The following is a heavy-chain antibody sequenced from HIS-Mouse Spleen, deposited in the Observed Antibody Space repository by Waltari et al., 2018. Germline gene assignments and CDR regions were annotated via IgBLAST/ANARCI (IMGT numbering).Heavy chain of an antibody. CDR3: ARGGLAAAGWYFDL. CDR2: IYSGGST. Sequence: EVQLVESGGGLIQPGGSLRLSCAASGFTVSSHYMTWVLPAPGKGLEWVSVIYSGGSTYYADSVKGRFTISRDNSKNTLYLQMNSLRAEDTAVYYCARGGLAAAGWYFDLWGRGTLVTVSS. CDR1: GFTVSSHY. D-gene: IGHD6-13*01. J-gene: IGHJ2*01. V-gene: IGHV3-53*01.